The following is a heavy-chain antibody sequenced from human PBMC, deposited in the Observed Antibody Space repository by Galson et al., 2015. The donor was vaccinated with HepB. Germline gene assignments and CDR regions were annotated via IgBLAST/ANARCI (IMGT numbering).Heavy chain of an antibody. J-gene: IGHJ6*03. D-gene: IGHD3-10*01. CDR2: ISWNSGSI. CDR1: GFTFDDYA. CDR3: AKDIGRGSRGGALYYYMDV. Sequence: ALRLSCAASGFTFDDYAMHWVRQAPGKGLEWVSGISWNSGSIGYADSVKGRFTISRDNAKNSLYLQMNSLRAEDTALYYCAKDIGRGSRGGALYYYMDVWGKGTTVTVSS. V-gene: IGHV3-9*01.